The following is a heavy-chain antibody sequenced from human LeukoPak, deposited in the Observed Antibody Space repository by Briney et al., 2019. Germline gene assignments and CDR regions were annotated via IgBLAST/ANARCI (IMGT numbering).Heavy chain of an antibody. D-gene: IGHD3-9*01. J-gene: IGHJ5*02. Sequence: PGGSLRLSCAASGFTFSSYAMHWVRQAPGKGLEYVSAISSNGGSTYYANSVKGRFTISRDNSKNTLYLQMGSLRAEDMAVYYGARGSDVRILTGLFDPWGQGTLVTVSS. V-gene: IGHV3-64*01. CDR1: GFTFSSYA. CDR3: ARGSDVRILTGLFDP. CDR2: ISSNGGST.